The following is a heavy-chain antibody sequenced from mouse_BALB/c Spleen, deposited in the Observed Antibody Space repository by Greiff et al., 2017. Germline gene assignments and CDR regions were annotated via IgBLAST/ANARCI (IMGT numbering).Heavy chain of an antibody. CDR3: ARDSPYGNYCDY. CDR1: GFTFTDYY. V-gene: IGHV7-3*02. D-gene: IGHD2-1*01. Sequence: EVHLVESGGGLVQPGGSLRLSCATSGFTFTDYYMSWVRQPPGKALEWLGFIRNKANGYTTEYSASVKGRFTISRDNSQSILYLQMNTLRAEDSATYYCARDSPYGNYCDYWGQGTTLTVSS. J-gene: IGHJ2*01. CDR2: IRNKANGYTT.